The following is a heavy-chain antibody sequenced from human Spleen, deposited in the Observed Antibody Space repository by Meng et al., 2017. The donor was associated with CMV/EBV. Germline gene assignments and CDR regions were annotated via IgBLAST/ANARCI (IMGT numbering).Heavy chain of an antibody. D-gene: IGHD3-3*01. V-gene: IGHV1-69*05. J-gene: IGHJ4*02. CDR1: GGTFSSYA. CDR2: IIPIFGTA. CDR3: ARAGGRFLEWSPSDY. Sequence: SVKVSCKASGGTFSSYAISWARQAPGQGLEWMGGIIPIFGTANYAQKFQGRVTITTDESTSTAYMELSSLRSEDTAVYYCARAGGRFLEWSPSDYWGQGTLVTVSS.